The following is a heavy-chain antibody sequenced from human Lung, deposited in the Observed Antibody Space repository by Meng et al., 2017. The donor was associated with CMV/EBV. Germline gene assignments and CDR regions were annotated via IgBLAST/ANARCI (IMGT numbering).Heavy chain of an antibody. V-gene: IGHV3-21*01. CDR3: ARFVKDTSTWYSNYFDH. D-gene: IGHD1-1*01. Sequence: GESLKISCAAFEFTFSSYRMNWVRQAPGKGLEWVSFISSTSAYIDYADSVKGRFTISRDNARNSLFLQMNSLRAEDTAVYYCARFVKDTSTWYSNYFDHLGQGXLVTVSS. J-gene: IGHJ4*02. CDR1: EFTFSSYR. CDR2: ISSTSAYI.